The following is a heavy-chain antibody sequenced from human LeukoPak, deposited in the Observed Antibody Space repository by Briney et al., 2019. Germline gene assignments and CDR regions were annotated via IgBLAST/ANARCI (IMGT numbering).Heavy chain of an antibody. CDR3: ARDWEDSYASFGH. Sequence: GGSLRLSCAASGFTVSSNYMSWVRQAPGKGLEWVSVIYSGGSTYYADSVKGRFTISRDNSKNTLYLQMNSLRAEDTAVYYCARDWEDSYASFGHWGQGIAVTVSS. J-gene: IGHJ4*02. CDR1: GFTVSSNY. V-gene: IGHV3-53*01. CDR2: IYSGGST. D-gene: IGHD5-18*01.